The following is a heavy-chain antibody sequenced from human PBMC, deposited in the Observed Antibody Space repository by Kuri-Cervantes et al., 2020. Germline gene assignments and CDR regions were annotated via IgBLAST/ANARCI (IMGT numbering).Heavy chain of an antibody. CDR3: ARWGRYSYGITSIDY. CDR2: IRYDGSNK. Sequence: GESLKISCAASGFTFSNYAMHWVRQAPGKGLEWVAFIRYDGSNKYYADFVKGRFTISRDNAKNSLYLQMNSLRSEDTAVYYCARWGRYSYGITSIDYWGQGTLVTDSS. J-gene: IGHJ4*02. D-gene: IGHD5-18*01. CDR1: GFTFSNYA. V-gene: IGHV3-30*02.